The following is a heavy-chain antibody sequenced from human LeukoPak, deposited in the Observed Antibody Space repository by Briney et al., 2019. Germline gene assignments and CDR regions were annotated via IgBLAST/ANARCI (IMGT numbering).Heavy chain of an antibody. J-gene: IGHJ6*02. CDR3: ARDKSPRIAVAGTGLPGV. Sequence: GGSLRLSCAASGFTFSSYAMSWVRQAPGKGLEWVSAISGSGGSTYYADSVKGRFTISRDNSKNTLYLQMNSLRAEDTAVYYCARDKSPRIAVAGTGLPGVWGQGTTVTVSS. V-gene: IGHV3-23*01. CDR2: ISGSGGST. D-gene: IGHD6-19*01. CDR1: GFTFSSYA.